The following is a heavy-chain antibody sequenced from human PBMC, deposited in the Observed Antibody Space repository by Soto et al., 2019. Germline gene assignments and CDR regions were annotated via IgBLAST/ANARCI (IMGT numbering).Heavy chain of an antibody. Sequence: SETLSLTCTVSGDSIRSYYWSWIRQPPGKGLEWIGYIYYSGYTSYNPSLKSRVTISVDTSKNQFSLKLNSVTAADTAAYYCERCVSGKYTRRPEEHYYFDSWGPGTIVTVYS. J-gene: IGHJ4*02. V-gene: IGHV4-59*01. CDR1: GDSIRSYY. D-gene: IGHD1-26*01. CDR3: ERCVSGKYTRRPEEHYYFDS. CDR2: IYYSGYT.